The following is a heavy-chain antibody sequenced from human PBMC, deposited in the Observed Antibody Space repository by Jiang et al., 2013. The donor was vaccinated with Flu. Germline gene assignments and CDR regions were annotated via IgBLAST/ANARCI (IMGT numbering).Heavy chain of an antibody. CDR3: AKDWAVTGERGPY. V-gene: IGHV3-23*01. Sequence: VQLLESGGGLVQPGKSLRLSCAASGLTFSTYSLSWVRQAPGKGLEWISTINDNSKRTYYADSVRGRFTISRDNSRYTLYLQMNSLRAGDTAVYYCAKDWAVTGERGPYWGQGTLVTVSS. J-gene: IGHJ4*02. CDR2: INDNSKRT. CDR1: GLTFSTYS. D-gene: IGHD3-9*01.